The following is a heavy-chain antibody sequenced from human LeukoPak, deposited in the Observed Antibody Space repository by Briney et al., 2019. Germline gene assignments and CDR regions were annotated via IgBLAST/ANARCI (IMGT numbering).Heavy chain of an antibody. D-gene: IGHD6-6*01. Sequence: GGSLRLSFSASGFNFYSYSLSWVRQAPGKGLEWGSAISGSGGSTYYADSVKGRFTISRDNSKNTLYLQMNSLRAEDTAVYYCAKAFEYSSSYNWFDPWGQGTLVTVSS. J-gene: IGHJ5*02. CDR3: AKAFEYSSSYNWFDP. V-gene: IGHV3-23*01. CDR2: ISGSGGST. CDR1: GFNFYSYS.